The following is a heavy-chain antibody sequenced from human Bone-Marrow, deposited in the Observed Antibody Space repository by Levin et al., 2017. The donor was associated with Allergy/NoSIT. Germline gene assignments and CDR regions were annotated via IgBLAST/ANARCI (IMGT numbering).Heavy chain of an antibody. CDR3: ARFNPIGGAMWPNVPGG. V-gene: IGHV1-69*04. J-gene: IGHJ4*02. CDR1: GGTLSRYG. Sequence: GGSLRLSCKASGGTLSRYGISWVRQAPGHGLEWMGRIIPISGITTHAQKFQGRVTITADKSTGTAYMELSSLRSEDTALYYCARFNPIGGAMWPNVPGGWGLGTLVTISS. CDR2: IIPISGIT. D-gene: IGHD1-26*01.